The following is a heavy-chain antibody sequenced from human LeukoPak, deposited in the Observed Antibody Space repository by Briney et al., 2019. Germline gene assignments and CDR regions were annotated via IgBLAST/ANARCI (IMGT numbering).Heavy chain of an antibody. J-gene: IGHJ4*02. CDR1: GGSISSGGYY. Sequence: PSEILSLTCTVSGGSISSGGYYCSWIRQHPGKGLEWIGYIYYSGSTYYNPSLKSRVTISVDTSKNQFSLKLGSVTAADTAVYYCARGRYGDYGLDYWGQGTLVTVSS. D-gene: IGHD4-17*01. V-gene: IGHV4-31*03. CDR2: IYYSGST. CDR3: ARGRYGDYGLDY.